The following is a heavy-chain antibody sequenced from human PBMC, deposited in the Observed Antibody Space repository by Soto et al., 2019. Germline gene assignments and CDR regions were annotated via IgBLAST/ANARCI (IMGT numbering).Heavy chain of an antibody. Sequence: PSETLSLTCAVYGGSFSGYYWSWIRQPPGKGLEWIGEINHSGSTNYNPSLKSRVTISVDTSKNQFSLKLSSVTAADTAVYYCARSERITIFGVVNNWFDPWGQGTLVTVSS. CDR3: ARSERITIFGVVNNWFDP. CDR1: GGSFSGYY. CDR2: INHSGST. V-gene: IGHV4-34*01. D-gene: IGHD3-3*01. J-gene: IGHJ5*02.